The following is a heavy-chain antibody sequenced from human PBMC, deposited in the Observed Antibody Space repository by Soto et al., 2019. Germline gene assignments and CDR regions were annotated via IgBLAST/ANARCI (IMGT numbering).Heavy chain of an antibody. CDR2: ISYDGSNK. CDR1: GFTFSSYG. CDR3: VKGPHYYYDSRVYY. J-gene: IGHJ4*02. D-gene: IGHD3-22*01. V-gene: IGHV3-30*18. Sequence: GGSLRLSCAASGFTFSSYGMHWVRQAPGKGLERVAVISYDGSNKYYADSVKGRFTISRDNSKNTLYLQMNSLRAEDTAVYYCVKGPHYYYDSRVYYWGQGTLVTVSS.